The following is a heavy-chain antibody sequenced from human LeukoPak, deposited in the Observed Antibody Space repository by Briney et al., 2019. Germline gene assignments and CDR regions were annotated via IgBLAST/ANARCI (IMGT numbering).Heavy chain of an antibody. CDR2: ISGSGGST. Sequence: GGSLRLSCAASGFTFSSYAMSWVRQAPGKGLEWVSAISGSGGSTYYADSVKGRFTISRDNSKNTLYLQMNSLRAEDTAVYYCAKMSDIPIFGVVIPYYFDYWGQGTLVTVSS. V-gene: IGHV3-23*01. CDR3: AKMSDIPIFGVVIPYYFDY. J-gene: IGHJ4*02. D-gene: IGHD3-3*01. CDR1: GFTFSSYA.